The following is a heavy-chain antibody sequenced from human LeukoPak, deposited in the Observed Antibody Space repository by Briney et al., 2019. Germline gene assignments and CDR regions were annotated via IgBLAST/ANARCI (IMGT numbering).Heavy chain of an antibody. Sequence: PGGSLRLSCAASGFTFSSYALSWVRQAPGKGLEWVSFVSDSGSGTYYADSVKGRFTISRDNSRSTLYLQMDSLRVEDTAVYYCAIGPRSKVMYYFDYWGQGTLVTVSS. J-gene: IGHJ4*02. CDR2: VSDSGSGT. CDR1: GFTFSSYA. D-gene: IGHD2-21*01. V-gene: IGHV3-23*01. CDR3: AIGPRSKVMYYFDY.